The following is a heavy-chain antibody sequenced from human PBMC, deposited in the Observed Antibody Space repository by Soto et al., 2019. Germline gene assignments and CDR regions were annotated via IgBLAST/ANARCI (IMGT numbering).Heavy chain of an antibody. CDR1: GGSVSSGSYY. Sequence: SETLSLTCTVSGGSVSSGSYYWSWIRQPPGKGLEWIGYISYSGSTNYNPSLKSRVTISVDTSKNQFSLKLTSVTAADTAVYYCARTSSGGNPDYWGQGTQVTVSS. D-gene: IGHD2-15*01. V-gene: IGHV4-61*01. J-gene: IGHJ4*02. CDR3: ARTSSGGNPDY. CDR2: ISYSGST.